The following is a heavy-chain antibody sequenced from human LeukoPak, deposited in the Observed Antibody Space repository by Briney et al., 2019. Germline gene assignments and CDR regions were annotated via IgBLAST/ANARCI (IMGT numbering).Heavy chain of an antibody. Sequence: PSETLSLTCTVSGGSISSGVYYWSWIRQPPGKGLEWIGYIYYSGTTNYNPSLKSRVTISVDTSKDQFSLRLNSVTAADTAMYYCARYRNYDFWSGYDKWGQGTLVTVSS. CDR3: ARYRNYDFWSGYDK. V-gene: IGHV4-61*08. D-gene: IGHD3-3*01. CDR1: GGSISSGVYY. J-gene: IGHJ4*02. CDR2: IYYSGTT.